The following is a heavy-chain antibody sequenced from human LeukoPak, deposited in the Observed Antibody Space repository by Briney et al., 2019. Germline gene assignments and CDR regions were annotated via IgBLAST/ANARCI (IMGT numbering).Heavy chain of an antibody. CDR2: IHHTGKT. CDR1: GYSISSGYF. V-gene: IGHV4-38-2*02. CDR3: ARVGGGPPTVVMAGFDY. J-gene: IGHJ4*02. D-gene: IGHD6-19*01. Sequence: PSETLSLTCTVSGYSISSGYFWGWIRQSPGRGLEWIGSIHHTGKTQYTPSLKSRVTISIDTSRNQFSLKLNSVTAADTAVYYCARVGGGPPTVVMAGFDYWGQGTLVTVSS.